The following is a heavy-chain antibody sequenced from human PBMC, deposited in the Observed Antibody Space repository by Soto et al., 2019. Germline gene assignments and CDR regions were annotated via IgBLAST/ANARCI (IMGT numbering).Heavy chain of an antibody. Sequence: DVQLVESGGGLIQPGESLRLSCAAFGFTISGKKYVAWVRQAPGKGLEWVSALYDLDASFYAAPVKGRFTTSSDRSKTTVYLQMNDLRPDDTAVYYCATWHEREHAYDVWGQGTTVTVSS. J-gene: IGHJ3*01. V-gene: IGHV3-53*01. D-gene: IGHD1-1*01. CDR1: GFTISGKKY. CDR2: LYDLDAS. CDR3: ATWHEREHAYDV.